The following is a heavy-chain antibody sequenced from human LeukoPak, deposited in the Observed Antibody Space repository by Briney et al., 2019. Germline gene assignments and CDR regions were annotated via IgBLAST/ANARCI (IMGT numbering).Heavy chain of an antibody. CDR3: GRGGYSSSRYDEEGDFDY. CDR1: GGSISSGGYS. J-gene: IGHJ4*02. D-gene: IGHD6-13*01. V-gene: IGHV4-30-2*01. CDR2: IYHSGST. Sequence: SETLSLTCAVSGGSISSGGYSWSWIRQPPGKGLEWIGYIYHSGSTYYNPSLKSRVTISVDRSKNQFSLKLSSVTAADTAVYYCGRGGYSSSRYDEEGDFDYWGQGTLVTVSS.